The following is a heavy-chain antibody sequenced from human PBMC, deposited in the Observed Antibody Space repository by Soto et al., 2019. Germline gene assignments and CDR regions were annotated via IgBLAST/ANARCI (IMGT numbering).Heavy chain of an antibody. V-gene: IGHV4-39*01. Sequence: SETLSLTCTVSGGSVSSSSYYWGWVRQPPGKGLEWIGSVYYSGSTYYNPSLESRLTISMDTSKNQFSLKLTSMSAADTAVYFCARRVYSGSGRDYFDRWGQGSLVPVSS. J-gene: IGHJ4*02. D-gene: IGHD1-26*01. CDR3: ARRVYSGSGRDYFDR. CDR2: VYYSGST. CDR1: GGSVSSSSYY.